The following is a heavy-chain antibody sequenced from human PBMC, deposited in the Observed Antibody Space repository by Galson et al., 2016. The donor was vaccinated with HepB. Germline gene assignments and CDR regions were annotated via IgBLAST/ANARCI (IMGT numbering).Heavy chain of an antibody. V-gene: IGHV3-23*01. J-gene: IGHJ4*02. CDR1: GFTFSSYA. CDR3: ASVPYLRYFDWFGDY. CDR2: ISGNDDST. Sequence: SLRLSCAASGFTFSSYAMSWVRQAPGKGLEWVSTISGNDDSTYYADSVKGRFTISRDNSKNTLYLQMNSLRAEDTAVYYCASVPYLRYFDWFGDYWGQGARVTVSS. D-gene: IGHD3-9*01.